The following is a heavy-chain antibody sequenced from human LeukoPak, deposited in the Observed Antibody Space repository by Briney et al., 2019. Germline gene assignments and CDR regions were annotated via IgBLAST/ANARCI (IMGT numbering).Heavy chain of an antibody. CDR3: ARAKSRYSSSWYLSTDAFDI. CDR2: ISDSGGST. CDR1: GFTFSSYA. J-gene: IGHJ3*02. V-gene: IGHV3-23*01. D-gene: IGHD6-13*01. Sequence: GGSLRLSCAASGFTFSSYAMTWVRQAPGKGLGWVSAISDSGGSTYYADSVKGRFTISRDNAKNSLYLQMNSLRAEDTAVYYCARAKSRYSSSWYLSTDAFDIWGQGTMVTVSS.